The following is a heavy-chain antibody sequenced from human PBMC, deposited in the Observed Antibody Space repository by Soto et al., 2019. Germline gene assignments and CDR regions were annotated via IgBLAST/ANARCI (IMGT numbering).Heavy chain of an antibody. J-gene: IGHJ6*02. CDR2: IIPIFGTA. CDR1: GGTFSSYA. V-gene: IGHV1-69*01. D-gene: IGHD2-15*01. CDR3: VGYCSGGSCNHSTIIYGMDV. Sequence: QVQLVQSGAEVKKPGSSVKVSCKASGGTFSSYAISWVRQAPGQGLEWMGGIIPIFGTANYAQKFQGRVTITADESTSTAYMELSSLRSEDTAVYYCVGYCSGGSCNHSTIIYGMDVWGQGTTVTVSS.